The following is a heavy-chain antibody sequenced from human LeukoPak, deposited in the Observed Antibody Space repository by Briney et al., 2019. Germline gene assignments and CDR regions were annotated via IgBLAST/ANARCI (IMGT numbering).Heavy chain of an antibody. J-gene: IGHJ6*02. CDR1: GGSISSSSYY. V-gene: IGHV4-39*01. CDR2: IYYSGST. Sequence: PSETLSLTCTVSGGSISSSSYYWGWIRQPPGKGLEWIGSIYYSGSTYYNPSLKSRVTISADTSKNQFSLKLSSVTAADTAVYYCARLSAGQLWPQSYYYYYGMDVWGQGTTVTVSS. CDR3: ARLSAGQLWPQSYYYYYGMDV. D-gene: IGHD5-18*01.